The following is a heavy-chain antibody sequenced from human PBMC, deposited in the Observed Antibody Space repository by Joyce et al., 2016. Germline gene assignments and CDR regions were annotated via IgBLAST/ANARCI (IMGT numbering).Heavy chain of an antibody. CDR2: VFYSGTT. D-gene: IGHD2-15*01. J-gene: IGHJ1*01. V-gene: IGHV4-39*01. CDR1: GGSIKTNNYY. CDR3: VRREIVVVVAAISP. Sequence: QLQLQESGPGLVRPSETLSLTCTLSGGSIKTNNYYWGWIRHPPGKGLEYIGNVFYSGTTYYNPSLKSQVTISVDTSKNQFSLTVHSVTAADTAIYYCVRREIVVVVAAISPWGQGTLVTVSS.